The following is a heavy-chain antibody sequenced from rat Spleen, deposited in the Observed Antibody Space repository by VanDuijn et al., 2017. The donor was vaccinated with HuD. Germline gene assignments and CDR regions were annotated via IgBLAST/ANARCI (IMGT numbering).Heavy chain of an antibody. J-gene: IGHJ3*01. CDR3: TQQLGDWFAY. CDR2: ISTGGGST. V-gene: IGHV5-27*01. D-gene: IGHD1-10*01. Sequence: EVQLVESGGGLVQPGXXXKLSCAXXGFXXXNFXXXWVRQAPRKGLEWCPYISTGGGSTYYRDSVKGRFTISRDNAKNTLYLQMDSLRSEDTATYYCTQQLGDWFAYWGQGTLVTVSS. CDR1: GFXXXNFX.